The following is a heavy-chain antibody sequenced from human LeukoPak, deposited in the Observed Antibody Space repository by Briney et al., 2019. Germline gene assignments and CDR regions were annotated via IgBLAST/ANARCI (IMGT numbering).Heavy chain of an antibody. Sequence: GASVTVSCKASGYTFTSYDINWVRQATGQGLEWMGWMNPNSGNTSYAQKSQGRVTITRNTSISTAYMELSSLRSEDTAVYYCARRWFSPVPSRLPWYFDLWGRGTLVTVSS. D-gene: IGHD2-21*02. J-gene: IGHJ2*01. CDR1: GYTFTSYD. V-gene: IGHV1-8*03. CDR3: ARRWFSPVPSRLPWYFDL. CDR2: MNPNSGNT.